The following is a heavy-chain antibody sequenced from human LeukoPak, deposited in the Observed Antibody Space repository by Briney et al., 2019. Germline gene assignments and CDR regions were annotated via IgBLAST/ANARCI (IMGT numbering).Heavy chain of an antibody. CDR3: ARVWSAANDY. D-gene: IGHD2-2*01. CDR2: IKQDGSEK. Sequence: GGSLRLSCAASGFTLSSYWMSWVRQAPGKGLEWVANIKQDGSEKYYVDSVKGRFTISRDNAKNSLYLQMNSLRAEDKAVYYCARVWSAANDYWGQGTLVTVSS. V-gene: IGHV3-7*01. CDR1: GFTLSSYW. J-gene: IGHJ4*02.